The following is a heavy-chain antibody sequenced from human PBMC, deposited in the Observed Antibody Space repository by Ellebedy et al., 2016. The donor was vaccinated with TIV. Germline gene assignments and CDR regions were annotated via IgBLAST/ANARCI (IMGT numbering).Heavy chain of an antibody. V-gene: IGHV3-33*06. CDR1: GFTFSSYG. D-gene: IGHD2-2*02. CDR3: AKDRLRLLYD. Sequence: GGSLRLSXAASGFTFSSYGMHWVRQAPGKGLEWVAVIWYDGSNKYYADSVKGRFTISRDNSKNTLYLQINSLRAEDTAVYYCAKDRLRLLYDWGQGTLVTVAS. CDR2: IWYDGSNK. J-gene: IGHJ4*02.